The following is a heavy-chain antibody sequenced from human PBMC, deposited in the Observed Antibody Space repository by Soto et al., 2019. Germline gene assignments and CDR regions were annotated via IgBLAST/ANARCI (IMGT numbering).Heavy chain of an antibody. Sequence: GGSLRLSCAASGFTFSSYWMHWVRQAPGKGLVWVSRINSDGSSTSYADSVKGRFTISRDNAKNTLYLQMNSLRAEDTAVYYCATRNWGFGNAFDIWGQGTMVTVSS. J-gene: IGHJ3*02. CDR1: GFTFSSYW. V-gene: IGHV3-74*01. CDR3: ATRNWGFGNAFDI. D-gene: IGHD7-27*01. CDR2: INSDGSST.